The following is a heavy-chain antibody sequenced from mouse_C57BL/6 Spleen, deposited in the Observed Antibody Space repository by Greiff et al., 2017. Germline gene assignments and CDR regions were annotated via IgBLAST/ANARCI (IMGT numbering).Heavy chain of an antibody. Sequence: QFQLQQSGAELARPGASVKLSCKASGYTFTSYGISWVKQRTGQGLEWIGEIYPRSGNTYYNEKFKGKATLTADKSSSTAYMELRSLTSEDSAVYFCARRDYYGSSYWYFDVWGTGTTVTVSS. CDR2: IYPRSGNT. D-gene: IGHD1-1*01. V-gene: IGHV1-81*01. CDR1: GYTFTSYG. J-gene: IGHJ1*03. CDR3: ARRDYYGSSYWYFDV.